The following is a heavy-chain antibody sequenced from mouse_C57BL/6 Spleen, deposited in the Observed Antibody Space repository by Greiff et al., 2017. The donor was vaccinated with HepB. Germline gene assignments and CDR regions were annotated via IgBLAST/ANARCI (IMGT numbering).Heavy chain of an antibody. CDR2: IWSGGST. D-gene: IGHD1-1*01. CDR3: AKWGHYYGSSDYAMDY. V-gene: IGHV2-4*01. Sequence: IQLQQSGPGLVQPSQSLSITCTVSGFSLTSYGVHWVRQPPGKGLEWLGVIWSGGSTDYNAAFISRLSISKDNSKSQVFFKMNSLQADDTALYYCAKWGHYYGSSDYAMDYWGQGTSVTVSS. CDR1: GFSLTSYG. J-gene: IGHJ4*01.